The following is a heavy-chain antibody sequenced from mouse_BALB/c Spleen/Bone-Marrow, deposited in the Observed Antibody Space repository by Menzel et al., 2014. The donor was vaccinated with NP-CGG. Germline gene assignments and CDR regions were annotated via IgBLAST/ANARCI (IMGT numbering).Heavy chain of an antibody. J-gene: IGHJ3*01. CDR3: ARHAYYDQTEVSFVY. Sequence: EVKLMESGGGLVKSGGSLKLSCAASGFTFNSYGMSWVRQTPEKRLEWVATISGGGSYTFYPDSVKGRFTISRDNAKNSLCLQLSSLRSEDTALYCCARHAYYDQTEVSFVYWGQGTLVTVSA. V-gene: IGHV5-9-2*01. CDR2: ISGGGSYT. CDR1: GFTFNSYG. D-gene: IGHD2-4*01.